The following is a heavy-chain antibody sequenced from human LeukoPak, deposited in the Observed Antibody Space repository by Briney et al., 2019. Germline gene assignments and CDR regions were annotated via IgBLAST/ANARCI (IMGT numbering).Heavy chain of an antibody. CDR2: IIPIFGTA. J-gene: IGHJ6*04. D-gene: IGHD3-10*01. CDR1: SSTSISYA. Sequence: SSAKVSSKTSSSTSISYAISRLRQDPRQELQWMSGIIPIFGTANYTQTFKGRVTITADESTSTAYMELSSLRSEDTAVYYCARGRVVREPRDYYGMDVWGKGTTVSVSS. V-gene: IGHV1-69*01. CDR3: ARGRVVREPRDYYGMDV.